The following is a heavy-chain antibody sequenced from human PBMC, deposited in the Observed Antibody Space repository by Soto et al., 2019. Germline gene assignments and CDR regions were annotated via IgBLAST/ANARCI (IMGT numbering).Heavy chain of an antibody. CDR1: GYTFTSYV. D-gene: IGHD2-21*01. Sequence: ASVKVSCKASGYTFTSYVINWVRQATGQGLEWMGWMNPNSGNTGYAQKFQGRVTMTRNTSISTAYMELSSLRSEDTAVYYCARGRRSPYIFWFDPWGQGTLVTVSS. CDR3: ARGRRSPYIFWFDP. V-gene: IGHV1-8*01. J-gene: IGHJ5*02. CDR2: MNPNSGNT.